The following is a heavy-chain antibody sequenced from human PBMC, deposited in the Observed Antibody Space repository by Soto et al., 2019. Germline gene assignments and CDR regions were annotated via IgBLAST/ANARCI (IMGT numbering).Heavy chain of an antibody. J-gene: IGHJ2*01. D-gene: IGHD2-2*01. CDR2: IYHNGDN. V-gene: IGHV4-30-4*01. Sequence: QVQLQESGPGLVKPSQTLSLTCTVSGGSIRSIDYYWSWVRQPPGKGLEWIGYIYHNGDNFYIPSLRIPLTTSVATPTTPFSIRLTSVTAADTAVYFCARDPRPIPSLRRARFEVWGRGTLVTVSS. CDR3: ARDPRPIPSLRRARFEV. CDR1: GGSIRSIDYY.